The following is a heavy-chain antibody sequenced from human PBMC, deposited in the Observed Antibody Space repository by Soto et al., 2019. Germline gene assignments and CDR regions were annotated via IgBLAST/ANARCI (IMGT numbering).Heavy chain of an antibody. CDR2: IDPSDSQT. V-gene: IGHV5-10-1*01. CDR3: ARQIYDSDTGPNFQYYFDS. CDR1: GYTFTSYY. D-gene: IGHD3-22*01. J-gene: IGHJ4*02. Sequence: GESLKISCEGSGYTFTSYYITWVRQKPGRGLEWMGRIDPSDSQTYYSPSFRGHVTISVTKSITTVFLQWSSLRASDTAMYYCARQIYDSDTGPNFQYYFDSWGQGTPVTVSS.